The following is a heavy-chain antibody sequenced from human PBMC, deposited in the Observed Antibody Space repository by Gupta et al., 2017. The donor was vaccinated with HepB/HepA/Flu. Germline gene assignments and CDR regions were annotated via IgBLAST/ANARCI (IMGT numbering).Heavy chain of an antibody. CDR3: ARETGSGSWFHY. V-gene: IGHV3-48*02. Sequence: DVQLVESGGGLVQPGGSLRLSCVGSGFTFSSYSMTWVRQAPGKGLEWLSYISGNGNILYQAGSVKGRFTTSRDNAKNSLYLQMNSLRDEDTAVYYCARETGSGSWFHYWGQGTRVIV. CDR2: ISGNGNIL. D-gene: IGHD3-22*01. J-gene: IGHJ4*02. CDR1: GFTFSSYS.